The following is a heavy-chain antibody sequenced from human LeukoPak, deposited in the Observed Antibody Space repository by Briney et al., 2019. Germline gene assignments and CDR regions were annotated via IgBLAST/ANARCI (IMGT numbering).Heavy chain of an antibody. J-gene: IGHJ5*02. V-gene: IGHV1-2*02. Sequence: GASVKVSYKASGYTFTGFYMHWVRQAPGQGLEWMGWINPNSGGTNYAQKFQGRVTMTRDTSISTAYMELSRLRSDDTAVYYCARDSISYGSGSLNWFDPWGQGTLVTVSS. D-gene: IGHD3-10*01. CDR3: ARDSISYGSGSLNWFDP. CDR2: INPNSGGT. CDR1: GYTFTGFY.